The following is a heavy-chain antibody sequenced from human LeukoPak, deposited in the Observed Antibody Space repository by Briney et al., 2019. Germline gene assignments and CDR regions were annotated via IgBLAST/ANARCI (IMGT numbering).Heavy chain of an antibody. CDR3: ARAPITSPFYFDY. V-gene: IGHV3-11*01. Sequence: GGSLRLSCAASGFTFSDYYMSWIRQAPGKGLEWVSYIRSSDTTISYADSVKGRFTISRDNANNSLYLQMNYLRADDTALYYCARAPITSPFYFDYWGQGTLVTVSS. D-gene: IGHD2-2*01. J-gene: IGHJ4*02. CDR1: GFTFSDYY. CDR2: IRSSDTTI.